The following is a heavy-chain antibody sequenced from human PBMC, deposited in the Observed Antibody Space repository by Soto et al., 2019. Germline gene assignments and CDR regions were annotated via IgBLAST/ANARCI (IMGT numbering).Heavy chain of an antibody. V-gene: IGHV4-30-2*01. Sequence: QLQLQESGSGLVKPSQTLSLTCAVSGGSISSGDYSWSWIRQPPGKGLEWIGYIYRSGSAFYSPSLKIRVIVSVDRSKNLLSLEVNSVTAADTAVDYCARGPYDSGALYSGFDVWGQGTMVTVSS. CDR2: IYRSGSA. CDR1: GGSISSGDYS. J-gene: IGHJ3*01. D-gene: IGHD3-22*01. CDR3: ARGPYDSGALYSGFDV.